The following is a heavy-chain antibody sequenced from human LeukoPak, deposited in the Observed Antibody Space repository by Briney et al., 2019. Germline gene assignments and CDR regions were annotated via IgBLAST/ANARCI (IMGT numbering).Heavy chain of an antibody. CDR2: ISGSGGST. V-gene: IGHV3-23*01. CDR3: AKDQGPYYYDSSGSYYPDAFDI. J-gene: IGHJ3*02. Sequence: GGSRRPSCAASGFTFSSYAMSWVRQAPGKGLEWVSAISGSGGSTYYADSVKGRFTISRDNSKNTLYLQMNSLRAEDTAVYYCAKDQGPYYYDSSGSYYPDAFDIWGQGTMVTVSS. D-gene: IGHD3-22*01. CDR1: GFTFSSYA.